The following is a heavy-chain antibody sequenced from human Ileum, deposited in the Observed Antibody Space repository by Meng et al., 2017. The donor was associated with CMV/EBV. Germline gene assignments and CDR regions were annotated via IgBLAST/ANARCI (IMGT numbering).Heavy chain of an antibody. V-gene: IGHV4-31*03. J-gene: IGHJ4*02. CDR1: GGAFSNDDYY. CDR2: ISYSGTT. CDR3: ASHIYGSFDF. D-gene: IGHD5-18*01. Sequence: QVQLQESGPGLVKPSQTLSLTCTVSGGAFSNDDYYWGWIRQHPGKGLEWIGYISYSGTTFYNASLKTRVSISVDTSKNQFSLRLSSVTAADTAIYFCASHIYGSFDFWGQGTLVTVSS.